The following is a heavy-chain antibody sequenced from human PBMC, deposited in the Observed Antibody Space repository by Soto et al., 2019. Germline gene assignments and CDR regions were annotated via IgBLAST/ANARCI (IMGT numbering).Heavy chain of an antibody. V-gene: IGHV4-59*08. J-gene: IGHJ4*02. CDR2: IYYSGST. CDR3: VRQTYSSGSNDY. Sequence: SETLSLTCTVSGGSISSYYWSWIRQPPGKGLEWIGYIYYSGSTNYNPSLKSRVTMSVDTSKNQFSLKLSSVTAADTAVYYCVRQTYSSGSNDYWGQGTLVTVS. CDR1: GGSISSYY. D-gene: IGHD6-19*01.